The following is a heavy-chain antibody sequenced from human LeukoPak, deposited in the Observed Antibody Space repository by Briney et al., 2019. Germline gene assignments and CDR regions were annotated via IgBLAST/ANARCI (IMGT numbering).Heavy chain of an antibody. CDR3: AKVGPYSSGWAEYFQH. Sequence: GGSLRLSCAASGFTFSSYAMSWVRQAPGKGPEWVSAISGSGGSTYYADSVKGRFTISRDNSKNTLYLQMNSLRAEDTAVYYCAKVGPYSSGWAEYFQHWGQGTLVTVSS. J-gene: IGHJ1*01. D-gene: IGHD6-19*01. CDR1: GFTFSSYA. V-gene: IGHV3-23*01. CDR2: ISGSGGST.